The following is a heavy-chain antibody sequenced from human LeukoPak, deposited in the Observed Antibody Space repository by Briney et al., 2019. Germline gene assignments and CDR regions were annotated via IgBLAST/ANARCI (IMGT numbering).Heavy chain of an antibody. CDR3: ASNGILTADFSFDF. Sequence: PSETLSLTCAVSGTSIRNNWWSWVRQPPGKGLEWIGEVHHSGSANYSPSLKSRVTISVDESKNQVSLKVTSVTAADTAVYYCASNGILTADFSFDFWGQGTLVTVSS. J-gene: IGHJ4*02. V-gene: IGHV4-4*02. D-gene: IGHD3-9*01. CDR1: GTSIRNNW. CDR2: VHHSGSA.